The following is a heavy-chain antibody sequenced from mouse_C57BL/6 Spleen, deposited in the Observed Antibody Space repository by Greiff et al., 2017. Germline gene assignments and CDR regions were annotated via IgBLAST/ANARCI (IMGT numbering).Heavy chain of an antibody. D-gene: IGHD1-1*01. CDR1: GFSLTSYA. CDR2: IWTGGST. V-gene: IGHV2-9-1*01. J-gene: IGHJ1*03. CDR3: ARNLDGSSYYWYFDG. Sequence: QVQLQQSGPGLVAPSQSLSITCTVSGFSLTSYAISWVRQPPGKGLEWLGVIWTGGSTNYNSALKSRLSISKDNSKSQVFLKMNSLQTDDTARYYCARNLDGSSYYWYFDGWGTGTTVTVSS.